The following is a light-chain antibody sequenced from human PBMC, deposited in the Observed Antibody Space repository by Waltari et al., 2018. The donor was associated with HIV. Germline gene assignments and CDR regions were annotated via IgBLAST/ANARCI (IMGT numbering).Light chain of an antibody. CDR1: SGSIDTNY. Sequence: NFMLTQPHSVSESPGKTITISCTRTSGSIDTNYVQWYRQRPGSSPSIVMYDDNYRASGVPDRFSCFIDSSSNSASLTISGLKTEDEANYYCLSCDHNNVVFGGGTKLTVL. CDR3: LSCDHNNVV. J-gene: IGLJ2*01. CDR2: DDN. V-gene: IGLV6-57*01.